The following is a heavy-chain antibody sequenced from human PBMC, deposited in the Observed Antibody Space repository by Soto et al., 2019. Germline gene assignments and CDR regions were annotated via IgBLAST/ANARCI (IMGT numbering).Heavy chain of an antibody. V-gene: IGHV4-39*01. CDR3: ARRPTYSYSGQYFFDY. J-gene: IGHJ4*02. CDR1: GVSIRGSSYY. D-gene: IGHD6-13*01. Sequence: SETLSLTCTVSGVSIRGSSYYWAWIRQPPGKGLEWIGNIYYSGSGYYNPSLKSRVTISVDTSKNQFSLSLNSVTAADTAFYYCARRPTYSYSGQYFFDYWGQGALVTVSS. CDR2: IYYSGSG.